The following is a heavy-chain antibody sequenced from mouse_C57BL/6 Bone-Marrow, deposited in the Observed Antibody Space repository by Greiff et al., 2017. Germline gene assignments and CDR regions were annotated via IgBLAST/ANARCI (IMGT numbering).Heavy chain of an antibody. V-gene: IGHV1-50*01. CDR3: ARVYYYGSSPLAMDY. J-gene: IGHJ4*01. CDR2: IDPSDSYT. CDR1: GYTFTSYW. Sequence: QVQLQQPGAELVKPGASVKLSCKASGYTFTSYWMQWVKQRPGQGLEWIGEIDPSDSYTNYNQKFKGKATLTVDTSSSTAYMQLSSLTSEDSAVYYCARVYYYGSSPLAMDYWGQGTSVTVSS. D-gene: IGHD1-1*01.